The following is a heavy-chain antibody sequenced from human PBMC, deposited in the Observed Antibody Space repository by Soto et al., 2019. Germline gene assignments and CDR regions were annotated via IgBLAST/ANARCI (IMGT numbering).Heavy chain of an antibody. CDR1: GATFSSYA. CDR2: IIPIFGTA. Sequence: SVKVSCKASGATFSSYAISWVRQAPGQGLEWMGGIIPIFGTANYAQKFQGRVTITADKSTSTAYMELSSLRSEDTAVYYCARDLSLTISNWFDPWGQGTLVTVSS. J-gene: IGHJ5*02. D-gene: IGHD4-17*01. CDR3: ARDLSLTISNWFDP. V-gene: IGHV1-69*06.